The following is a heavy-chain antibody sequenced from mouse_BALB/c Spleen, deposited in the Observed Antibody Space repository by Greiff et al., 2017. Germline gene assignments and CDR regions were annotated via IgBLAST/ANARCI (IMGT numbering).Heavy chain of an antibody. D-gene: IGHD1-1*01. CDR1: GFAFSSYD. CDR2: ISSGGGST. CDR3: ARHYYGSSYYAMDY. Sequence: EVKLMESGGGLVKPGGSLKLSFAASGFAFSSYDMSWVRQTPEKRLEWVAYISSGGGSTYYPDTVKGRFTISRDNAKNTLYLQMSSLKSEDTAMYYCARHYYGSSYYAMDYWGQGTSVTVSS. V-gene: IGHV5-12-1*01. J-gene: IGHJ4*01.